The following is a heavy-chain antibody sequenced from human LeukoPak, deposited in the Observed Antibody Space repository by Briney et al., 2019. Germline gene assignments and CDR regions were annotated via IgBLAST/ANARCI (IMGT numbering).Heavy chain of an antibody. J-gene: IGHJ4*02. Sequence: GSSVKVSCKASGGTFSNYAISWVRQAPGQGLEWMGGIIPIFGTANYAQKFQGRVTTTADESTSTAYMELSSLRSEDTAVYYCARPHGYCSGGSCPRPFDYWGQGTLVTVSS. CDR1: GGTFSNYA. V-gene: IGHV1-69*01. CDR2: IIPIFGTA. D-gene: IGHD2-15*01. CDR3: ARPHGYCSGGSCPRPFDY.